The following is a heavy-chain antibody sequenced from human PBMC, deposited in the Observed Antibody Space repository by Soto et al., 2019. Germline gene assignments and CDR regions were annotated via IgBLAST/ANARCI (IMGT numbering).Heavy chain of an antibody. J-gene: IGHJ6*02. CDR3: ARSGAAGTPYYHYYGMDV. D-gene: IGHD6-13*01. CDR1: GGSISSGGYS. V-gene: IGHV4-30-2*01. Sequence: SETLSLTCAVSGGSISSGGYSWSWIRQPPGKGLEWIGYIYHSGSTYYNPSLKSRVTISVDRSKNQFSLKLSSVTAADTAVYYCARSGAAGTPYYHYYGMDVWGQGTTVTVSS. CDR2: IYHSGST.